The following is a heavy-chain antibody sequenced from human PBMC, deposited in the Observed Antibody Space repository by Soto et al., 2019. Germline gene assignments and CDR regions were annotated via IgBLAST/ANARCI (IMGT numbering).Heavy chain of an antibody. CDR1: GGSISSGGYY. CDR2: IYYSGST. J-gene: IGHJ6*02. CDR3: AGVHDSSGYWHRPYYGMDV. V-gene: IGHV4-31*03. Sequence: SETLSLTCTVSGGSISSGGYYWSWIRQHPGKGLEWIGYIYYSGSTYYNPSLKSRVTISVDTSKNQFSLKLSSVTAADTAVYYCAGVHDSSGYWHRPYYGMDVWGQGTTVTVSS. D-gene: IGHD3-22*01.